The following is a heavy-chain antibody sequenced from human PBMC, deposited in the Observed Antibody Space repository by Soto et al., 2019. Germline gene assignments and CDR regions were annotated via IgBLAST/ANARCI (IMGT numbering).Heavy chain of an antibody. CDR1: GFTFSSYA. J-gene: IGHJ1*01. D-gene: IGHD3-9*01. CDR2: ISGSGGST. CDR3: AKDAGHILTGYYNAEYFQH. V-gene: IGHV3-23*01. Sequence: EGSLRLSCAASGFTFSSYAMSWVRQAPGKGLEWVSAISGSGGSTYYADSVKGRFTISRDNSKNTLYLQMNSLRAEDTAVYYCAKDAGHILTGYYNAEYFQHWGQGTLVTVSS.